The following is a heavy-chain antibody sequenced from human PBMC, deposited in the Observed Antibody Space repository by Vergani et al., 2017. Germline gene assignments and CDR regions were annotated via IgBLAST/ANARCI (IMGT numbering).Heavy chain of an antibody. CDR2: IIPIFGTA. J-gene: IGHJ4*02. CDR1: GGPFSSYA. CDR3: ARGQRAVLRYFDWLLPY. V-gene: IGHV1-69*01. Sequence: QVQLVQSGAEVKKPGSSVKVSCKASGGPFSSYAISWVRQAPGQGLEWMGGIIPIFGTANYAQKFQGRVTITADESTSTAYMELSSLRSEDTAVYYCARGQRAVLRYFDWLLPYWGQGTLVTVSS. D-gene: IGHD3-9*01.